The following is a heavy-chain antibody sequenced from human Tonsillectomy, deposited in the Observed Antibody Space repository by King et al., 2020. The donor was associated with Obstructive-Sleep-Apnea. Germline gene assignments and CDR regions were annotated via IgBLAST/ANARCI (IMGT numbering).Heavy chain of an antibody. CDR1: GFTVSSNY. J-gene: IGHJ3*02. V-gene: IGHV3-66*01. CDR3: ARDHSYSSSWNAFDI. D-gene: IGHD6-13*01. CDR2: IYSGGST. Sequence: VQLVESGGGLVQPGGSLRLSCAASGFTVSSNYMSWVRQAPGKGLEWVSVIYSGGSTYYADSVKGRFTISRDNSKNTLYLQMNSLGAEDTAVYYCARDHSYSSSWNAFDIWGQGTMVTVSS.